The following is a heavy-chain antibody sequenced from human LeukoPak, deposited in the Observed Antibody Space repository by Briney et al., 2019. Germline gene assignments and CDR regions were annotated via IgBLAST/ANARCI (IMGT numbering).Heavy chain of an antibody. CDR2: INPNSGGT. V-gene: IGHV1-2*02. D-gene: IGHD4-17*01. J-gene: IGHJ4*02. Sequence: ASVKVSCKASGYTFTNYYIHWVRQAPGQGLEWMGWINPNSGGTNSAQKFQGRVTMTRDTSISTAYMELSRLRSDDTAVYYCARDQATMTTPWVDSWGQGSLVTVSS. CDR3: ARDQATMTTPWVDS. CDR1: GYTFTNYY.